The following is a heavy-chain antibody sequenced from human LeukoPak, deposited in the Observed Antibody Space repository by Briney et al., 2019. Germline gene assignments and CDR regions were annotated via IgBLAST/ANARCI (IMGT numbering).Heavy chain of an antibody. CDR3: ARGGDSSSWYLGLLGYYYGMDV. V-gene: IGHV1-69*13. D-gene: IGHD6-13*01. CDR1: GGTLSSYA. J-gene: IGHJ6*04. Sequence: ASVKVSCKASGGTLSSYAISWVRQAPGQGLEWMGGIIPIFGTANYAQKFQGRVTITADESTSTAYMELSSLRSEDTAVYYCARGGDSSSWYLGLLGYYYGMDVWGKGTTVTVSS. CDR2: IIPIFGTA.